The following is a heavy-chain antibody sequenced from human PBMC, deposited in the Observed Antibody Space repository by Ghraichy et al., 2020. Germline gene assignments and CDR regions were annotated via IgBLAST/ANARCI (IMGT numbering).Heavy chain of an antibody. Sequence: SETSLTCTVSGYSISSGYYWGWIRQPPGKGLEWIGSIYHSGSTYYNPSLKSRVTISVDTSKNQFSLKLSSVTAADTAVYYCARVASSSGWYFFDYWGQGTLVTVSS. D-gene: IGHD6-19*01. CDR1: GYSISSGYY. CDR2: IYHSGST. V-gene: IGHV4-38-2*02. CDR3: ARVASSSGWYFFDY. J-gene: IGHJ4*02.